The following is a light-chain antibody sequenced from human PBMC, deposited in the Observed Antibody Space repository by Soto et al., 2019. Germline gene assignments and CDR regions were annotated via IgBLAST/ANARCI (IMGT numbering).Light chain of an antibody. Sequence: QSVLTQPASVSGSPGQSITISCTGTSSDVGGYNYVSWYQQYLGKAPKLMIYEVSNRPSGVSDRFSGSRSGNTASLTISGLQAEDESDYYCISYTSSSTWVFGGGTQLTVL. CDR2: EVS. V-gene: IGLV2-14*01. CDR1: SSDVGGYNY. CDR3: ISYTSSSTWV. J-gene: IGLJ3*02.